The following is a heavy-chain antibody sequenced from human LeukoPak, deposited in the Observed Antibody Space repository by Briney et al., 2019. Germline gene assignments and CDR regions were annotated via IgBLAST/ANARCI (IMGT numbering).Heavy chain of an antibody. Sequence: SETLSLTCAVSGYSISSGYYWGWSRQPPGKGLEWIGSIYHSGSTYYNPSLKSRVTISVDTSKNQLSLKLSSVTAADTAVYYCARHLMVYANFNYWGQGTLVTVSS. CDR1: GYSISSGYY. J-gene: IGHJ4*02. CDR2: IYHSGST. CDR3: ARHLMVYANFNY. V-gene: IGHV4-38-2*01. D-gene: IGHD2-8*01.